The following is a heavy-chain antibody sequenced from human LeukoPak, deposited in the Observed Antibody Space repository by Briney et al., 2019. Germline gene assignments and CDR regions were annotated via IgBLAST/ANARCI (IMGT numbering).Heavy chain of an antibody. CDR1: GGSFSGYY. J-gene: IGHJ3*02. CDR3: ARRVDTAMVAYAFDI. V-gene: IGHV4-34*01. D-gene: IGHD5-18*01. CDR2: INHSGST. Sequence: KTSETLSLTRAVYGGSFSGYYWSWIRQPPGKGLEWIGEINHSGSTNYNPSLKSRVTISVDTSKNQFSLKLSSVTAADTAVHYCARRVDTAMVAYAFDIWGQGTMVTVSS.